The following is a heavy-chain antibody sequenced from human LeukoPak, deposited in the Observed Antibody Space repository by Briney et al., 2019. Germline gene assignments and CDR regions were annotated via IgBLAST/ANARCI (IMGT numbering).Heavy chain of an antibody. Sequence: SETLSLTCAVYGGSFSGYYWSWIRQPPGKGLEWIGEINHSGSTNYNPSLKSRVTISVDTSKNQFSLKLSSVTAADTAVYYCARASPTYSGSYAFWYFDLWDRGTLVTVSS. J-gene: IGHJ2*01. CDR2: INHSGST. CDR3: ARASPTYSGSYAFWYFDL. CDR1: GGSFSGYY. D-gene: IGHD1-26*01. V-gene: IGHV4-34*01.